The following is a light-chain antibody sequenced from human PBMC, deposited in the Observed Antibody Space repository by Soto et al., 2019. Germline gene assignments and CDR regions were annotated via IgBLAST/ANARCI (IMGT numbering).Light chain of an antibody. CDR2: ENN. CDR3: GTWDSSLSVWV. J-gene: IGLJ3*02. Sequence: QSVLTQPPSVSAAPGQKVTISCSGGSYNIRRHSVSWYQQFPGTAPKLLIYENNKRPSGIPDRFSGSKSGTSATLGITGLQTGDEADYYCGTWDSSLSVWVFGGGTQLTVL. V-gene: IGLV1-51*02. CDR1: SYNIRRHS.